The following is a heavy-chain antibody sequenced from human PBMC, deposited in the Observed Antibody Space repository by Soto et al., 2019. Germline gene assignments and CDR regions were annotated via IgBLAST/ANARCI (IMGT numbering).Heavy chain of an antibody. J-gene: IGHJ4*02. CDR1: GCTVSNDV. D-gene: IGHD1-26*01. CDR3: AKEDVGGYYYSGL. V-gene: IGHV3-23*01. Sequence: GSLRLSCAAAGCTVSNDVMGWVPPAPGEGLEWVSSISNSGGGTYYADSVRGRFTISRDNSKNTLYLQMNSLRAEDTAVYYCAKEDVGGYYYSGLWGRGTLVTVSS. CDR2: ISNSGGGT.